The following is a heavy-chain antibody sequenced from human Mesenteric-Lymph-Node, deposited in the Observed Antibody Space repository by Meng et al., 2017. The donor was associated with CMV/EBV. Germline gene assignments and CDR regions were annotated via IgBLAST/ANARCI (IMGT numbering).Heavy chain of an antibody. CDR2: ISGSGDTT. V-gene: IGHV3-23*01. Sequence: GESLKISCAASGFTFNSYPMTWVRQAPGKGLEWVSIISGSGDTTYYANSVKGRFTISRDNSKNTLFLQMNSLRADDTAVYYCAKGPSNYDFWSGLLGYWGQGTLVTVS. CDR1: GFTFNSYP. CDR3: AKGPSNYDFWSGLLGY. D-gene: IGHD3-3*01. J-gene: IGHJ4*02.